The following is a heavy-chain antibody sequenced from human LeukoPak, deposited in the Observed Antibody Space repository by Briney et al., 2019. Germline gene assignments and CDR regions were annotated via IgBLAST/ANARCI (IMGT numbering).Heavy chain of an antibody. Sequence: ASVKVSCKVSGYTLTELSTHWVRQAPGKGLEWMGGFDPEDGETLYAQKFQGRVTMTEDTSTDTAYMELSSLRSEDTAVYYCATDYYYDSSGSYYTVDYWGQGTLVTVSS. D-gene: IGHD3-22*01. CDR1: GYTLTELS. CDR3: ATDYYYDSSGSYYTVDY. J-gene: IGHJ4*02. CDR2: FDPEDGET. V-gene: IGHV1-24*01.